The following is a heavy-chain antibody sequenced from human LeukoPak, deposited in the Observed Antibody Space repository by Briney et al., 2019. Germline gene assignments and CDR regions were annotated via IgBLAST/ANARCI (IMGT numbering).Heavy chain of an antibody. CDR2: INLNSGHT. V-gene: IGHV1-8*01. J-gene: IGHJ3*02. D-gene: IGHD2-2*01. CDR3: ARAPRGKDIVIVPTNIRGFGAFDI. Sequence: GASVKVSCKASGYTFTSYDINWVRQATGQGLEWMGWINLNSGHTGFAQKFQGRVTITADKSTSTAYMELSSLRSEDTAVYYCARAPRGKDIVIVPTNIRGFGAFDIWGQGTVITVSS. CDR1: GYTFTSYD.